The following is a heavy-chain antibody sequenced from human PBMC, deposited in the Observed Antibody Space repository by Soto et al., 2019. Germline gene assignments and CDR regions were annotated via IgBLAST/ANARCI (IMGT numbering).Heavy chain of an antibody. CDR3: ARDREQWLTHNWFDP. D-gene: IGHD6-19*01. J-gene: IGHJ5*02. Sequence: GGSLRLSCAASGCTFSSYSMNWVRQAPGKGLEWVSYISSSSSTIYYADSVKGRFTISRDNAKNSLYLQMNSLRDEDTAVYYCARDREQWLTHNWFDPWGQGTLVTVSS. V-gene: IGHV3-48*02. CDR1: GCTFSSYS. CDR2: ISSSSSTI.